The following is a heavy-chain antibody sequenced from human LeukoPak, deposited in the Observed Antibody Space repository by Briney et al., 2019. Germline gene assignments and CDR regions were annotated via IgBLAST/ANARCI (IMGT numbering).Heavy chain of an antibody. J-gene: IGHJ4*02. Sequence: SETLSLTCTVSGGSISSYYWSWIRQPAGKGLEWIGRIYTSGSTNYNPSLKSRVTMSVDTSKNQFSLKLSSVTAADTAAYYCARSMHITMVRGVIINPSYYFDYWGQGTLVTVSS. CDR1: GGSISSYY. CDR2: IYTSGST. V-gene: IGHV4-4*07. D-gene: IGHD3-10*01. CDR3: ARSMHITMVRGVIINPSYYFDY.